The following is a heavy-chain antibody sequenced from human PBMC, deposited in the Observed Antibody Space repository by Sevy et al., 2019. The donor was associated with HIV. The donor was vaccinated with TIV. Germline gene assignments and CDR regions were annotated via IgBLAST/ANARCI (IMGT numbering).Heavy chain of an antibody. CDR1: GFAFSSYW. V-gene: IGHV3-7*01. Sequence: GGSLRLSCAASGFAFSSYWMTWVRQAPGKRLEWVANIKQDGSEKYYVDSVKGRFTISRDNAKTSLYLQMNSLRAEDTAVHYCARDPQRYFDYWGQGTLVTVSS. J-gene: IGHJ4*02. CDR2: IKQDGSEK. CDR3: ARDPQRYFDY.